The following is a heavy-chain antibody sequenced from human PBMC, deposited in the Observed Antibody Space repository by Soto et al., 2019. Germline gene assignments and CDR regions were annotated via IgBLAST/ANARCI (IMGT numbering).Heavy chain of an antibody. J-gene: IGHJ4*02. V-gene: IGHV4-61*01. Sequence: SETLSLTCSVSGGSVSYKTYYWSWIRQPPGKRLEWIGYVYYSGTTNYNPSLKSRVTISVDLSKDRFSLRLSSVTTADTALYYCARTTAVPNTLRSRYFFDYWGQGTLVTVSS. D-gene: IGHD4-17*01. CDR3: ARTTAVPNTLRSRYFFDY. CDR2: VYYSGTT. CDR1: GGSVSYKTYY.